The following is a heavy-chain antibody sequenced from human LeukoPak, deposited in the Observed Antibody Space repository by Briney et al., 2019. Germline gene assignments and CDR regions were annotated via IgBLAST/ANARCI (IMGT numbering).Heavy chain of an antibody. CDR3: ARVSGSYYNWFDP. CDR2: INAGNGNT. D-gene: IGHD1-26*01. J-gene: IGHJ5*02. CDR1: GYTFTSYA. V-gene: IGHV1-3*01. Sequence: ASVKVSCKAPGYTFTSYAMHWVRQAPGQRLEWMGWINAGNGNTKYSQKFQGRVTITRDTSASTAYMELSSLRSEDTAVYYCARVSGSYYNWFDPWGQGTLVTVSS.